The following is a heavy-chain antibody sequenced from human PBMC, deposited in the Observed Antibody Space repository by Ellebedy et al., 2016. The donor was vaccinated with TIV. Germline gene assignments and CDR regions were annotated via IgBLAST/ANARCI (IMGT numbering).Heavy chain of an antibody. CDR1: GYTFTSYG. J-gene: IGHJ4*02. Sequence: ASVKVSXKASGYTFTSYGISWVRQAPGQGLEWMGWISAYNGNTNYAQKLQGRVTMTTDTSTSTAYMELRSLRSDDTAVYYCARGIAAAGSSYQPDFDYWGQGTLVTVSS. V-gene: IGHV1-18*01. CDR3: ARGIAAAGSSYQPDFDY. D-gene: IGHD6-13*01. CDR2: ISAYNGNT.